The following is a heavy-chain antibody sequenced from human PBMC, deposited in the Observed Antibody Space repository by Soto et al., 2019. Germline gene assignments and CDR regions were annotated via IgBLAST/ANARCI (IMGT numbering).Heavy chain of an antibody. Sequence: SETLSLTCTVSGGSISSGGYYWHWIRQPPGKGLEWIGYIYYRGSTNFNPSLKSRVTMSVDTSKKEFSLNLRSVTAADTAVYYCAREAWNGGFDYGGKGTLVTVSS. CDR3: AREAWNGGFDY. J-gene: IGHJ4*02. V-gene: IGHV4-61*08. CDR2: IYYRGST. CDR1: GGSISSGGYY. D-gene: IGHD1-1*01.